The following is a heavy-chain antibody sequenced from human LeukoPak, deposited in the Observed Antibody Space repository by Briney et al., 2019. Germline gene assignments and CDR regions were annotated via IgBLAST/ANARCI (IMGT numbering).Heavy chain of an antibody. CDR1: GYSSTSVG. CDR2: LRGYNGNT. Sequence: ASAKASRKTSGYSSTSVGISSVRPAPGQGLECGGWLRGYNGNTNYEQKCQGRVTLTTDTSTTTAYMERRGRGSDDTAVYYCEKWAGGITISAVADFEYCGQGTLVTVSS. J-gene: IGHJ4*02. V-gene: IGHV1-18*01. CDR3: EKWAGGITISAVADFEY. D-gene: IGHD3-3*01.